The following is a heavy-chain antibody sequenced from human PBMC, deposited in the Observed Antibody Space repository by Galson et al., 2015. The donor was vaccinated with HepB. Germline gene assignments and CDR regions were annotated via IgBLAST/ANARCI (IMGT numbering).Heavy chain of an antibody. CDR2: ISWNSVTI. V-gene: IGHV3-9*01. CDR3: AKHRGSRIAAPAIDY. Sequence: SLRLSCAASGFSFDDYAMHWVRQAPGKGLEWVSGISWNSVTIDYGDSVKGRFTISRDNAKNSLSLQMNSLRAEDTALYYCAKHRGSRIAAPAIDYWGQGTLVTVSS. J-gene: IGHJ4*02. D-gene: IGHD6-13*01. CDR1: GFSFDDYA.